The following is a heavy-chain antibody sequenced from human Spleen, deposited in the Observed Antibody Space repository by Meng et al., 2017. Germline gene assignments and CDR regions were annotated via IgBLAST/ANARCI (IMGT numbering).Heavy chain of an antibody. Sequence: ASVTVSCKASGYTFPDYWLHWVRRAPGQGLEWMGRIHPKSGDTHYAQRFQGRVTMTGDTSISTAYMELSELRSDDPAMYYCAREEDISAAGKLFGDYWGQGTLVTVSS. CDR3: AREEDISAAGKLFGDY. D-gene: IGHD6-13*01. CDR2: IHPKSGDT. J-gene: IGHJ4*02. CDR1: GYTFPDYW. V-gene: IGHV1-2*06.